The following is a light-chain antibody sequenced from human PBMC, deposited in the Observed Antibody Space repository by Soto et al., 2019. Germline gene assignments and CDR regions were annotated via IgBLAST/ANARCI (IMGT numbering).Light chain of an antibody. V-gene: IGKV2-28*01. CDR3: MQALQTPIT. CDR2: LGS. Sequence: DLVMTQSPLSLPVTPGEPASISCRSSQSLLHSNGNNYLAWYLQKPGQSPQLLIYLGSNRASGVPDRFSGSVSGTDFTLKISRVEAEDVGLYYCMQALQTPITFGQGTRLEIK. J-gene: IGKJ5*01. CDR1: QSLLHSNGNNY.